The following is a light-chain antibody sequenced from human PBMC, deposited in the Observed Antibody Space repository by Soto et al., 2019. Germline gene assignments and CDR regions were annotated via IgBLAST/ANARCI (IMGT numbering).Light chain of an antibody. CDR3: QQYDILPIT. V-gene: IGKV1-33*01. CDR2: DAS. Sequence: QMTHSPSSLFASVGDRVTMTRQATQDINIYLNWYQQKPGKAPNLLIYDASNLEIGVPSRFSGSGSGTHFTFTISSLQTEDIGTYYCQQYDILPITFGRGTRLEIK. CDR1: QDINIY. J-gene: IGKJ5*01.